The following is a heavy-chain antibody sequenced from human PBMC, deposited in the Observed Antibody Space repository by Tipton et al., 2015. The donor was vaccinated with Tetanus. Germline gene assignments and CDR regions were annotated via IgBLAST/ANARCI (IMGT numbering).Heavy chain of an antibody. D-gene: IGHD1-14*01. CDR3: ARLGLTTKPGHAFDI. CDR2: IFPADSDT. Sequence: EVQLVQSGAEVKKPGESLKISCQGSGYSFTNYWIGWVRQMPGKGLEWMGNIFPADSDTRVSPSPLGQVTFSADKSINPAFLQWNSLRASDPAIYYCARLGLTTKPGHAFDIWGQGTMVTVSS. J-gene: IGHJ3*02. V-gene: IGHV5-51*01. CDR1: GYSFTNYW.